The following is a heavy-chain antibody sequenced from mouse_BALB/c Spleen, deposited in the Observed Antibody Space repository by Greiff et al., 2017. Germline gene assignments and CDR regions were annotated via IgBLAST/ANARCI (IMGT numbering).Heavy chain of an antibody. Sequence: QVQLKQSGAELVRPGASVKLSCKASGYTFTSYWINWVKQRPGQGLEWIGNIYPSDSYTNYNQKFKDKATLTVDKSSSTAYMQLSSPTSEDSAVYYCTRRDYGSSYAMDYWGQGTSVTVSS. J-gene: IGHJ4*01. V-gene: IGHV1-69*02. D-gene: IGHD1-1*01. CDR2: IYPSDSYT. CDR1: GYTFTSYW. CDR3: TRRDYGSSYAMDY.